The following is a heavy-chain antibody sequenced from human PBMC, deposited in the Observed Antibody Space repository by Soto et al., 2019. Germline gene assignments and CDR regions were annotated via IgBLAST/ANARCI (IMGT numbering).Heavy chain of an antibody. J-gene: IGHJ6*02. D-gene: IGHD6-19*01. Sequence: GGSLRLSCAASGSTFSSYAMSWVRQAPGKGLEWVSAISGSGGSTYYADSVKGRFTISRDNSKNTLYLQMNSLRAEDTAVYYCAKTSEYSSGWSPHYYYGMDVWGQGTTVTVSS. CDR1: GSTFSSYA. CDR2: ISGSGGST. V-gene: IGHV3-23*01. CDR3: AKTSEYSSGWSPHYYYGMDV.